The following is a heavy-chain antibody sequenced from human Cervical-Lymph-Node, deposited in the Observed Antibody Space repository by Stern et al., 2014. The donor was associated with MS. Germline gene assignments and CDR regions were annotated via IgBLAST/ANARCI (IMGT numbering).Heavy chain of an antibody. V-gene: IGHV1-46*01. Sequence: QVQLVQSGAEVKKPGASVKVSCKASGYTFTSYYMHWVRQAPGQGLEWMGIINPSGGSTSYAQKFQGRVTMTRDTSTSTVYMELSSLISEDTAVYYCHYYDSSGSHYWGQGTLVTVSS. CDR3: HYYDSSGSHY. CDR2: INPSGGST. CDR1: GYTFTSYY. J-gene: IGHJ4*02. D-gene: IGHD3-22*01.